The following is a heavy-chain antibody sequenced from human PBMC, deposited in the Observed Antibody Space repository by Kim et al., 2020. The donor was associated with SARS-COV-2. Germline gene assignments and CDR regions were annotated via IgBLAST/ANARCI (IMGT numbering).Heavy chain of an antibody. D-gene: IGHD5-18*01. V-gene: IGHV3-48*04. CDR3: ARDQRGYNYGYEERAFDI. J-gene: IGHJ3*02. Sequence: GGSLRLSCAASGFTFSSYSMNWVRQAPGKGLEWVSYISSSSSSIYYAVSVKGRFTISRDNAKNSLYLQMNSLKAEDTAVYYCARDQRGYNYGYEERAFDIWGQGTMVTVSS. CDR2: ISSSSSSI. CDR1: GFTFSSYS.